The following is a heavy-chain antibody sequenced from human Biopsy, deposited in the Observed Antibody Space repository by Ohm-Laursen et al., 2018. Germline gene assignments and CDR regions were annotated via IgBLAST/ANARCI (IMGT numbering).Heavy chain of an antibody. CDR2: IYHSGTT. Sequence: TLSLTCLVSGGSISVDGYYWAWIRQLPGKGLDWIGYIYHSGTTYYNPSLKSRLTMSVDTSKNEFSLRLRSVAAADTAVYFCATFRASWDTTQGGDYWGQGTLVTVSS. D-gene: IGHD1-26*01. J-gene: IGHJ4*02. V-gene: IGHV4-31*03. CDR3: ATFRASWDTTQGGDY. CDR1: GGSISVDGYY.